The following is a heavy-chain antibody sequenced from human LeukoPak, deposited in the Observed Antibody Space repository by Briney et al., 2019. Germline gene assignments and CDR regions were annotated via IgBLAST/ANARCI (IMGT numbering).Heavy chain of an antibody. CDR1: GFTFSSYS. CDR2: ISSSSSYI. J-gene: IGHJ3*02. D-gene: IGHD3-10*01. Sequence: PGGSLRLSCAASGFTFSSYSMNWVRQAPGKGLEWVSSISSSSSYIYYADSVKGRFTISRDNAKNSLYLQMNSLRAEDTAVYYCARDSWTFGHRWLPPANRPIAGNAFDIWGQGTMVTVSS. CDR3: ARDSWTFGHRWLPPANRPIAGNAFDI. V-gene: IGHV3-21*01.